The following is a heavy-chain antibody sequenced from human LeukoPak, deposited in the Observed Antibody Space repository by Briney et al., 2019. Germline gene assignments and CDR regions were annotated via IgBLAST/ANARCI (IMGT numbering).Heavy chain of an antibody. V-gene: IGHV4-34*01. J-gene: IGHJ4*02. CDR3: ARGRVTMVRGVPSRNYFDY. CDR1: GGSFSGYY. CDR2: INHSGST. D-gene: IGHD3-10*01. Sequence: SETLSLTCAVYGGSFSGYYWSWIRQPPGKGLEWIGEINHSGSTNYNPSLKSRVTISVDTSKNQFSLKLSSVTAADTAVYYCARGRVTMVRGVPSRNYFDYWGQGTLVTVSS.